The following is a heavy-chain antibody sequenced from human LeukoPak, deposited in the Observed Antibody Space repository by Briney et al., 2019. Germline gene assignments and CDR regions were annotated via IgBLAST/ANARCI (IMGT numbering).Heavy chain of an antibody. Sequence: VKVSCKASGYTFTGYYMHWVRQAPGQGLEWMGRINPNSGGTNYAQKFQGRVTMTRDTSISTAYMELSRLRSDDTAVYYCAREAYYYDSSGPKYFQHWGQGTLVTVSS. CDR2: INPNSGGT. J-gene: IGHJ1*01. CDR1: GYTFTGYY. V-gene: IGHV1-2*06. CDR3: AREAYYYDSSGPKYFQH. D-gene: IGHD3-22*01.